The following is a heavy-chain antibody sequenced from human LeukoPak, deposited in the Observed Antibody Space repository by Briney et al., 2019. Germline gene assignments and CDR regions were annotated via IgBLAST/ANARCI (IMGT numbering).Heavy chain of an antibody. CDR3: ASYGSGSYRFDP. J-gene: IGHJ5*02. CDR1: GASISSGNYY. D-gene: IGHD3-10*01. Sequence: SETLSLTCTVSGASISSGNYYWSWLRQHPGKGLEWIGYIHHSGSTYYNPSLKSRVIISVDTSKNQFSLKLNSVTAADTAVYYCASYGSGSYRFDPWGQGTLVTVSS. CDR2: IHHSGST. V-gene: IGHV4-31*03.